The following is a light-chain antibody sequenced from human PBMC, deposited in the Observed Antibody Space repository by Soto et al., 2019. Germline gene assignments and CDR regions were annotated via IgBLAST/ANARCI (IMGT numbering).Light chain of an antibody. CDR3: QQYNKWPPLT. V-gene: IGKV3-15*01. CDR2: GAS. Sequence: EVVMTQSPATQSVSPGERATLSCRASQSVGTNLAWYQQKPGQAPRLLIYGASTRATGIPARFSGSGSGTEFTLNISSLQSEDLAVYYCQQYNKWPPLTFGGGTKVEIK. J-gene: IGKJ4*01. CDR1: QSVGTN.